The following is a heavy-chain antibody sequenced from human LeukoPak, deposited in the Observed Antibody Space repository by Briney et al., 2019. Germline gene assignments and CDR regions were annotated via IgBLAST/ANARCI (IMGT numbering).Heavy chain of an antibody. CDR3: ARGLYRQVAATDDNYFDY. CDR1: GRSFSGYY. J-gene: IGHJ4*02. Sequence: PSETLSLTCAVYGRSFSGYYWSWIRQPPGKGLEWIGEINHSGSTNYNPSLKSRVTISVDTSKNQFSLKLSSVTAADTAVYYCARGLYRQVAATDDNYFDYWGQGTLVTVSS. CDR2: INHSGST. V-gene: IGHV4-34*01. D-gene: IGHD2-15*01.